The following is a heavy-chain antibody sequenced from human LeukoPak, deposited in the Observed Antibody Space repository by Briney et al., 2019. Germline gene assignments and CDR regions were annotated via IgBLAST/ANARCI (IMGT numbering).Heavy chain of an antibody. Sequence: PRGSLRLSCTAPGFTFSNYFMHWVREVPGEGPGWVSRITGDGSSTSYADSVKGRFTISRDNAKNTLYLQMNSLRAEDTALNFCVRLYAYWGQGTLVSVSS. CDR3: VRLYAY. V-gene: IGHV3-74*01. CDR2: ITGDGSST. CDR1: GFTFSNYF. D-gene: IGHD2/OR15-2a*01. J-gene: IGHJ4*02.